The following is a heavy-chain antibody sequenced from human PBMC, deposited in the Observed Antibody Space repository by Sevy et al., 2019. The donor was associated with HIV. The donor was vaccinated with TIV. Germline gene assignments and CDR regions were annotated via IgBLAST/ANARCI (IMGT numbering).Heavy chain of an antibody. J-gene: IGHJ4*02. V-gene: IGHV4-39*01. CDR3: ARRDYYGYSDS. D-gene: IGHD3-3*01. CDR1: GGSISSSNYY. Sequence: SETLSLTCTVSGGSISSSNYYWGWIRQPPGKGLEWIGTIYYSGSAYYNSSLKSRVPIFIDTSNNQFSLRLSSVTAADTAVYYCARRDYYGYSDSWGQGTLVTVSS. CDR2: IYYSGSA.